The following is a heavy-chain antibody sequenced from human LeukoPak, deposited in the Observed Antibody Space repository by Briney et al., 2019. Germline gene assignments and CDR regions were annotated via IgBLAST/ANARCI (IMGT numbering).Heavy chain of an antibody. Sequence: GGSLRLSCAASGFTFTDYAMSWVRQSPGKGLEWVSTISGGGGTTYYADSLKGGCTISRDNSNNRLYLQLNSLTAEDTAVYYCAKGGRGGSDSPNWFDPWGQGTLFTVSS. D-gene: IGHD5-12*01. V-gene: IGHV3-23*01. J-gene: IGHJ5*02. CDR2: ISGGGGTT. CDR1: GFTFTDYA. CDR3: AKGGRGGSDSPNWFDP.